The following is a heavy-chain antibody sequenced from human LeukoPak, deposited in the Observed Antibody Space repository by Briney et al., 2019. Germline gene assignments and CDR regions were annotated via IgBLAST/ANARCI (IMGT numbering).Heavy chain of an antibody. CDR1: GYSISSGYY. V-gene: IGHV4-38-2*02. CDR2: IYHSGST. D-gene: IGHD2-8*01. CDR3: ARGRHVVLMVYASYFDY. J-gene: IGHJ4*02. Sequence: PSETLSLTCTVSGYSISSGYYWGWIRQPPGKGLEWIGSIYHSGSTYYNPSLKSRVTISVDTSKNQFSLKLSSVTAADTAVYYCARGRHVVLMVYASYFDYWGQGTLVTVSS.